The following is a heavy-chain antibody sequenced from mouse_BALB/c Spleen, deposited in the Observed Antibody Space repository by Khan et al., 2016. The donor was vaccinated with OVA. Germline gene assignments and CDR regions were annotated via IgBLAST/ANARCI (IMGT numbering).Heavy chain of an antibody. CDR1: GYSITSGYS. CDR3: ARTARIKY. Sequence: EVKLLESGPGLVKPSQSLSLTCTVTGYSITSGYSWNWIRQFPGNKLEWMGYISYSGSTNYNPSLKSRISITRDTSKNQFFLQLNSVTTEDTATYYWARTARIKYWGQGTTLTVSS. J-gene: IGHJ2*01. CDR2: ISYSGST. D-gene: IGHD1-2*01. V-gene: IGHV3-1*02.